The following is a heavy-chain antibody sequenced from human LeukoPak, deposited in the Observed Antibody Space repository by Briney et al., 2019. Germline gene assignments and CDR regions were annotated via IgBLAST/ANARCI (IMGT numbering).Heavy chain of an antibody. CDR1: GFTFTNYG. V-gene: IGHV3-30*02. CDR2: IQYDGTKT. Sequence: PGGSLRLSCAASGFTFTNYGMHWVRQAPGKGLEWVTFIQYDGTKTYYADSVKGRFTISKDNSRDTVFLQMNSLRVDDTAMYYCAKQYGGSGGDAFDIWGQGTMVTVSS. D-gene: IGHD4-23*01. CDR3: AKQYGGSGGDAFDI. J-gene: IGHJ3*02.